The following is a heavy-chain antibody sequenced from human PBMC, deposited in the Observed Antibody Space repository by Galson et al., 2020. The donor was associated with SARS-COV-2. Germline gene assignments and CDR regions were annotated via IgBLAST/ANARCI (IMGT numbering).Heavy chain of an antibody. D-gene: IGHD3-10*01. V-gene: IGHV4-39*07. CDR3: ARDWVYYYGSGSYPH. CDR1: GGSISSSSYY. CDR2: IYYSGST. J-gene: IGHJ4*02. Sequence: SETLSLTCTVSGGSISSSSYYWGWIRQPPGKGLEWIGSIYYSGSTYYNPSLKSRVTISVDTSKNQFSLKLSSVTAADTAVYYCARDWVYYYGSGSYPHWGQGTLVTVSS.